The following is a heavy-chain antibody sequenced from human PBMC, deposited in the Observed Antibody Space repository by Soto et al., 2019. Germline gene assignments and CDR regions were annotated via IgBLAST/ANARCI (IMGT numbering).Heavy chain of an antibody. CDR3: ARWRGYSSTYDVSDY. CDR2: ISAYNGNT. D-gene: IGHD6-13*01. J-gene: IGHJ4*02. V-gene: IGHV1-18*01. Sequence: QVQLVQSGAEVKKTGASVKVSCKASGYAFTSYGITWVRQAPGQGLEWMGWISAYNGNTNYAQKFQGRVTMTTDTATSTAYMELRSLRSDDTAVYYCARWRGYSSTYDVSDYWGQGTLVTVSS. CDR1: GYAFTSYG.